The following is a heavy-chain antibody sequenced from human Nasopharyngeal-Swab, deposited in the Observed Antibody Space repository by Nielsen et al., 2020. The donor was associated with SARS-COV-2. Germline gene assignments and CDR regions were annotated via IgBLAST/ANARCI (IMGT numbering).Heavy chain of an antibody. D-gene: IGHD4-17*01. CDR3: ARARGAYGDYYYYYYTDV. J-gene: IGHJ6*03. V-gene: IGHV6-1*01. CDR1: GDSVSSSSAS. Sequence: SQTLSLTCAISGDSVSSSSASWNWIRQSPSRGLEWLVRTYYRSKWYNDYAVSVKSRITINPDTSKNQFSLHLNSVTPEDTAVYYCARARGAYGDYYYYYYTDVWGKGTTVTVSS. CDR2: TYYRSKWYN.